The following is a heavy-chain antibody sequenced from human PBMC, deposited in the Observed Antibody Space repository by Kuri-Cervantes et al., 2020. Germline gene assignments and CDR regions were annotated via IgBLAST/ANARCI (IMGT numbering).Heavy chain of an antibody. D-gene: IGHD1-14*01. V-gene: IGHV3-11*04. Sequence: GESLKISCAASGFTFSDYYMSWIRQAPGKGLEWISYISNSGTTISYADSLKGRFITSRDNAKNTLYLQMNSLRAEDTAVYYCARDLTGWSDYWGQGTLVTVSS. CDR3: ARDLTGWSDY. CDR2: ISNSGTTI. CDR1: GFTFSDYY. J-gene: IGHJ4*02.